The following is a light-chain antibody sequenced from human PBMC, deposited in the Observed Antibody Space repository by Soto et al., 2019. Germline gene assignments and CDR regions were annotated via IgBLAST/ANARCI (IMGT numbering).Light chain of an antibody. Sequence: EFVLTMYNATLSLSPGERCTLSCMASESVTNYLAWYQQKPGQAPRLLVYDVSNRATGIPARFSGGGSGTDFTLTISNLEPEDFTVYYCQVRTFWLWTFGLGGMVDVK. J-gene: IGKJ1*01. CDR3: QVRTFWLWT. CDR1: ESVTNY. CDR2: DVS. V-gene: IGKV3-11*01.